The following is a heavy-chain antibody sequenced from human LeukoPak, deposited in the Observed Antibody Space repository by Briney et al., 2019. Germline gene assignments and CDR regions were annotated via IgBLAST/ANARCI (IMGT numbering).Heavy chain of an antibody. J-gene: IGHJ3*02. V-gene: IGHV4-39*01. CDR2: IYYSGST. CDR1: GGSISSSSYY. CDR3: ARTYYDFWSGCYDWARVRGAFDI. Sequence: PSETLSLTCTVSGGSISSSSYYWGWIRQPPGKGLEWIGSIYYSGSTYYNPSLKSRVTISVDTYKNQFSLKLSSVTAADTAVYYCARTYYDFWSGCYDWARVRGAFDIWGQGTMVTVSS. D-gene: IGHD3-3*01.